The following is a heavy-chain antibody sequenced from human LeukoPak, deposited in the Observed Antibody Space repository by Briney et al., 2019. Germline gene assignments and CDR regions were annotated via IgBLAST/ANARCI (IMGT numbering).Heavy chain of an antibody. CDR2: ISAYNGNT. CDR1: GYTFTSYG. V-gene: IGHV1-18*01. D-gene: IGHD2-15*01. Sequence: GASVKVSCKASGYTFTSYGISWVRQAPGQGLEWMGWISAYNGNTNYAQKLQGRVTMTTDTSTSTAYMELRSLRSDDTAVYYCARACSGKYYFIDYMDVWGKGTTVTVSS. J-gene: IGHJ6*03. CDR3: ARACSGKYYFIDYMDV.